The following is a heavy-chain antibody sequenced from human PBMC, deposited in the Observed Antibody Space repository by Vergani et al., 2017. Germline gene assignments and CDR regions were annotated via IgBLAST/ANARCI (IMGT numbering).Heavy chain of an antibody. J-gene: IGHJ6*04. V-gene: IGHV3-23*04. CDR3: EKRGSGVVNGEDV. CDR1: GFTFSSYA. D-gene: IGHD3-3*01. Sequence: EVQLVESGGGLVKRGGSLRLSCAASGFTFSSYAMSWVRQAPGKGLEWVSAISGSGGSTYYADSVKGRFTISRDNSKNTLYLQMNSLRAEDTAVYYCEKRGSGVVNGEDVWGKGTTVTVSS. CDR2: ISGSGGST.